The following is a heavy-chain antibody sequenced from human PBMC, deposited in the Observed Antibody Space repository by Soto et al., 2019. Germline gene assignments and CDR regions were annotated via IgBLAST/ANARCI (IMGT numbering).Heavy chain of an antibody. CDR2: ISWDSSTI. D-gene: IGHD5-12*01. CDR1: GFTFDNCG. V-gene: IGHV3-9*01. J-gene: IGHJ4*02. Sequence: EVQMVESGGGLVQPGRSLRLSCAASGFTFDNCGMHWVRQASGKGLEWVAGISWDSSTIGYADTVEGRFIISRGDAKDSPYPQMDRLRGEDTALYYCVQGRYPTMATPLDHWGQGTQVIVSS. CDR3: VQGRYPTMATPLDH.